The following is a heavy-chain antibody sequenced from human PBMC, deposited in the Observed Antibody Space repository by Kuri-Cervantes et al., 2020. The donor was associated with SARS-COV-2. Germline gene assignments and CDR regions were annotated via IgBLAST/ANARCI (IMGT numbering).Heavy chain of an antibody. CDR1: GDSIRDYY. CDR2: VYYSGIT. Sequence: ESLKISCNVPGDSIRDYYWNWIRQSPGKGLEWIGYVYYSGITDYNPSLKSRVTISVHTSKNQFSLRLNSVTAADTAIYYCARSWVSVAARYGGFDNWGQGTLVTVSS. V-gene: IGHV4-59*01. D-gene: IGHD6-19*01. J-gene: IGHJ4*02. CDR3: ARSWVSVAARYGGFDN.